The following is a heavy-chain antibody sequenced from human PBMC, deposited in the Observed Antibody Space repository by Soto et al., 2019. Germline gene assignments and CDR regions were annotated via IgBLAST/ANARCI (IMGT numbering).Heavy chain of an antibody. CDR2: IYYSGST. J-gene: IGHJ5*02. Sequence: SETLSLTCTVSGGSISSGGYYWSWIRQHPGKGLEWIGYIYYSGSTYYNPSLKSRVTISVDTSKNQFSLKLSSVTAADTAVYYCARGAYNWNYGAINWFDPWGQGTLVTVSS. CDR1: GGSISSGGYY. V-gene: IGHV4-31*03. D-gene: IGHD1-7*01. CDR3: ARGAYNWNYGAINWFDP.